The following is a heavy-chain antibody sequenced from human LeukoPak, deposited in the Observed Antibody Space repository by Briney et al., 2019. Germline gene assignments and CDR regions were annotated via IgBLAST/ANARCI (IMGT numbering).Heavy chain of an antibody. J-gene: IGHJ3*02. Sequence: GASVKVSXKASGGTFSSYAISWVRQAPGQGLEWMGRIIPIFNTPNYAQKFQGRVTLTTDESTSTAYMELSSLRSEDTAVYYCVRDPYERELQWLHGDMLDGFDIWGQGTMVTVSS. D-gene: IGHD1-26*01. CDR2: IIPIFNTP. V-gene: IGHV1-69*05. CDR1: GGTFSSYA. CDR3: VRDPYERELQWLHGDMLDGFDI.